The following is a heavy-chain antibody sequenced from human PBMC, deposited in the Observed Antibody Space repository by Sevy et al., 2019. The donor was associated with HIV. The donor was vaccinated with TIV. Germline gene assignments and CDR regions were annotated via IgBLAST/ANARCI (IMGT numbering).Heavy chain of an antibody. J-gene: IGHJ4*02. V-gene: IGHV4-39*01. Sequence: SETLSLTCTVSGDSVSTSNKFWGWIRQPPGKGLEWIGSIHLTLSTFYNPSLKSRVIISEDTSKNQFSLRLSSVSAADTAVYYWARTQDGVGSAHGDSTSYPYAGDHYFDRWGRGTLVTVSS. CDR2: IHLTLST. CDR1: GDSVSTSNKF. CDR3: ARTQDGVGSAHGDSTSYPYAGDHYFDR. D-gene: IGHD2-15*01.